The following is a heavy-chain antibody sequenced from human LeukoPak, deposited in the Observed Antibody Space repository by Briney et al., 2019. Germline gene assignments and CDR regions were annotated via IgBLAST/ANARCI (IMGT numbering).Heavy chain of an antibody. CDR2: VDPEDGET. CDR1: GYTFTDYY. J-gene: IGHJ4*02. V-gene: IGHV1-69-2*01. CDR3: ATESL. Sequence: GASVKVSCKASGYTFTDYYVHWVQQAPGKGLEWMGRVDPEDGETIYAEKFQGRVTMTEDTSTDTAYMELSSLRSEDTAVYYCATESLWGQGTLVTVSS.